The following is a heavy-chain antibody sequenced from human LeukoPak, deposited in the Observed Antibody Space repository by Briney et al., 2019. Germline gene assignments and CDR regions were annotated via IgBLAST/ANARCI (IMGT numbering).Heavy chain of an antibody. Sequence: ASVKVSCKASGYTFTGYYMHWVRQAPGQGLEWMGWIDPNSGGTNYAQKFQGRVTMTRDTSISTAYMELSRLRSDDTAVYYRARGLRFRGYCSSTSCYSAFDIWGQGTMVTVSS. D-gene: IGHD2-2*02. CDR3: ARGLRFRGYCSSTSCYSAFDI. J-gene: IGHJ3*02. CDR2: IDPNSGGT. CDR1: GYTFTGYY. V-gene: IGHV1-2*02.